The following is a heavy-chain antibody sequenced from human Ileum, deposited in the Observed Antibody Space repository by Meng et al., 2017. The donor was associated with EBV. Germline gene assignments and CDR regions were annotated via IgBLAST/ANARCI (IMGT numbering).Heavy chain of an antibody. V-gene: IGHV3-30*18. CDR2: MSNDGSGI. D-gene: IGHD3-22*01. Sequence: VHLVDHRGGVVTPGGYLRLSCAASGFTFNTFAMHWVRQAPGKGLEWVSVMSNDGSGIIYVDSVKGRFTISRDNSNSMVYLQMSSLRPEDTAVYYCAKGDYDRPNYYAPPIDYWGPGTLVTVSS. CDR1: GFTFNTFA. J-gene: IGHJ4*02. CDR3: AKGDYDRPNYYAPPIDY.